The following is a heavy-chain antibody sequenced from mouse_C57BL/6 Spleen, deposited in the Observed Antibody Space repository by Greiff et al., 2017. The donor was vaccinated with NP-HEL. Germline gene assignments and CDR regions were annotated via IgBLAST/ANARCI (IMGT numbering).Heavy chain of an antibody. Sequence: VQLKESGPVLVKPGASVKMSCKASGYTFTDYYMNWVKQSHGKSLEWIGVINPYNGGTSYNQKFKGKATLTVDKSSSTAYMELNSLTSEDSAVYYCATAYYSNRGFAYWGQGTLVTVSA. CDR1: GYTFTDYY. CDR2: INPYNGGT. J-gene: IGHJ3*01. D-gene: IGHD2-5*01. CDR3: ATAYYSNRGFAY. V-gene: IGHV1-19*01.